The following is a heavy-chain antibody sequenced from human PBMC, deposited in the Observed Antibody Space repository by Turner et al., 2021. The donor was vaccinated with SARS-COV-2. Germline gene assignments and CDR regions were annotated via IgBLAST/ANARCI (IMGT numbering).Heavy chain of an antibody. J-gene: IGHJ4*02. Sequence: EVQLVESGGGLVQPGGSLRLPCAASGFTFSSYSMNWVRQAPGKGLEWVSYISSSSSTTYYADSVKGRFTISRDNAKNSLYLQMNSLRAEDTAVYYCARDLGSIAVANWGQGTLVTVSS. V-gene: IGHV3-48*01. CDR1: GFTFSSYS. CDR3: ARDLGSIAVAN. CDR2: ISSSSSTT. D-gene: IGHD6-19*01.